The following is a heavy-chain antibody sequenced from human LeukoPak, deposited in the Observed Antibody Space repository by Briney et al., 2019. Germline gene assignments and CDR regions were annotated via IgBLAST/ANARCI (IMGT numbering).Heavy chain of an antibody. V-gene: IGHV3-21*01. CDR3: ARVEHGLQSAGDY. J-gene: IGHJ4*02. CDR1: GFTFSSYS. D-gene: IGHD5-24*01. Sequence: GGSLRLSCAASGFTFSSYSMNWVRQAPGKGLEWVSSISSSSSYIYYADSVKGRFTISRDNAKNSLYLQMNSLRAEDTAVYYCARVEHGLQSAGDYWGQGTLVTVSS. CDR2: ISSSSSYI.